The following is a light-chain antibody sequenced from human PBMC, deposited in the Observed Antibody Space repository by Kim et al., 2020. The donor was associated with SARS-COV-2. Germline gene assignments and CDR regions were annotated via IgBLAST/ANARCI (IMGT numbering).Light chain of an antibody. Sequence: SSLGESVPLTFRASQSIDGLLAWYQQTPGQAPRLLINDASVRETGLPARFSGSGSGTDFTLTISSLQPEDFAVYYGQHHSTSPLTFGQGTRLEIK. CDR1: QSIDGL. CDR2: DAS. CDR3: QHHSTSPLT. J-gene: IGKJ5*01. V-gene: IGKV3-11*01.